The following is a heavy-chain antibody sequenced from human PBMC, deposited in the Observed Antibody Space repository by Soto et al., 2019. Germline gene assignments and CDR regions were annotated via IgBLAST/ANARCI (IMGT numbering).Heavy chain of an antibody. Sequence: GVSLRLSSAASWLTFSGYDMHWVRQSTGKGLEWVSAIGTAGDPYYPGSVKGRFTISRENAKNSLYLQMNSLRAGDTAMYYCARGGYCSSTSCCYGMDVWGQGTTVTVSS. CDR3: ARGGYCSSTSCCYGMDV. CDR1: WLTFSGYD. CDR2: IGTAGDP. D-gene: IGHD2-2*01. J-gene: IGHJ6*02. V-gene: IGHV3-13*05.